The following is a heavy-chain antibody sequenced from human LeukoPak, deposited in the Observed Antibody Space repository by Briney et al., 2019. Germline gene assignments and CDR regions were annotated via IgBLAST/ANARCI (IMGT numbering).Heavy chain of an antibody. V-gene: IGHV3-33*01. Sequence: GGSLRLSCAASGFTFRSYGMPWVRQAPGKGLEWVAVIWYDGSNKYYADSVKGRFTISRDNSKNTLYLQMNSLRAEDTAVYYCARDDSSGYFFDYWGQGTLVTVSS. CDR1: GFTFRSYG. CDR2: IWYDGSNK. D-gene: IGHD3-22*01. J-gene: IGHJ4*02. CDR3: ARDDSSGYFFDY.